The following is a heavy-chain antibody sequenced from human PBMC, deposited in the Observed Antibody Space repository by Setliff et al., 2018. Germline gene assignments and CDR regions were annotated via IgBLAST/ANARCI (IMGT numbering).Heavy chain of an antibody. CDR3: ATEKFPGDWGDY. V-gene: IGHV1-18*01. CDR2: ISVYNGKT. CDR1: GYTFTSYG. J-gene: IGHJ4*02. D-gene: IGHD2-21*01. Sequence: GASVKVSCKASGYTFTSYGFSWVRQAPGQGLEWMGWISVYNGKTKHAQKFQGRVTMTTDTSTRTAYMEVTSLRSDDTAVYYCATEKFPGDWGDYWGQGTLVTVSS.